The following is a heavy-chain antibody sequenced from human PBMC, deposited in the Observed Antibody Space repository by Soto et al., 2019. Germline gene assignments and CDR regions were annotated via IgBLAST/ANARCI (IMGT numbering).Heavy chain of an antibody. CDR3: ARETYYYGSGSYLTIDY. D-gene: IGHD3-10*01. CDR2: IIPILGIA. J-gene: IGHJ4*02. V-gene: IGHV1-69*08. CDR1: GGTFSSYT. Sequence: QVQLVQSGAEVKKPGSSVKVSCKASGGTFSSYTISWVXXXPXQGLEWMGRIIPILGIANYAQKFQGRVTITADKSTSTAYMELSSLRSEDTAVYYCARETYYYGSGSYLTIDYWGQGTLVTVSS.